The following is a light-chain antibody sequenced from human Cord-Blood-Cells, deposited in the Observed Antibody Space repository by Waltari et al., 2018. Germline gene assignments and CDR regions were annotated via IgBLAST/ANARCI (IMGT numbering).Light chain of an antibody. J-gene: IGKJ1*01. Sequence: DIQMTQSPSSLSASVGDRVTITCRASQSISSYLNMYQQKPEKAPKLLIYAASSLQSGVPSRFSGSGSGTDFTLTISSLQPEDFATYYCQQSYSTPRTFGQGTKVEIK. CDR2: AAS. CDR1: QSISSY. V-gene: IGKV1-39*01. CDR3: QQSYSTPRT.